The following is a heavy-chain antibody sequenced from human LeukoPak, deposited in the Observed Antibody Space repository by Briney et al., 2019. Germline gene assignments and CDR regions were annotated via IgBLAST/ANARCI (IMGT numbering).Heavy chain of an antibody. Sequence: ASETLSLTCTVSGGSISSYYWSWIRQPAGKGLEWIGRIYTSGSTNYNPSLKSRVTMSVDTSKNQFSLKLTSVTAADTAVYYCARVQGPYSSSWSPYYYMDVWGKGTTVTVSS. D-gene: IGHD6-13*01. CDR3: ARVQGPYSSSWSPYYYMDV. J-gene: IGHJ6*03. V-gene: IGHV4-4*07. CDR1: GGSISSYY. CDR2: IYTSGST.